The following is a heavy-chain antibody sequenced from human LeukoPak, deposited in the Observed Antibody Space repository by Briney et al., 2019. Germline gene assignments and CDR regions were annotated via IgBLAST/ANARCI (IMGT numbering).Heavy chain of an antibody. Sequence: PSETLSPTCTVSGGSISSYYWSWIRQPPGKGLEWIGYIYYSGSTNYNPSLKSRVTISVDTSKNQFSLKLSSVTAADTAVYYCASAKVATIQRLDAFDIWGQGTMVTVSS. CDR2: IYYSGST. CDR1: GGSISSYY. D-gene: IGHD5-12*01. V-gene: IGHV4-59*08. J-gene: IGHJ3*02. CDR3: ASAKVATIQRLDAFDI.